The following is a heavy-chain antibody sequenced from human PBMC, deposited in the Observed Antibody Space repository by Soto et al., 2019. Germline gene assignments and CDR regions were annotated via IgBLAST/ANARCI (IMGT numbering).Heavy chain of an antibody. CDR1: GYTFTSYG. V-gene: IGHV1-18*01. CDR2: ISAYNGNT. J-gene: IGHJ6*02. D-gene: IGHD3-22*01. CDR3: ARSKDSSGYYYYYYGMYV. Sequence: ASVKVSCKASGYTFTSYGISWVRQAPGQGLEWMGWISAYNGNTNYAQKLQGRVTMTTDTSTSTAYMELRSLRSDDTAVYYCARSKDSSGYYYYYYGMYVWVQGTTVTVSS.